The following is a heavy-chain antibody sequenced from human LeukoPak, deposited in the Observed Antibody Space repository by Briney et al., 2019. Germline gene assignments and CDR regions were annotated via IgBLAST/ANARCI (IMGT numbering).Heavy chain of an antibody. J-gene: IGHJ5*02. CDR2: MNPNSGNT. CDR3: ARGITIFGVVTKGWFDP. CDR1: GYTFTSYG. V-gene: IGHV1-8*02. Sequence: WASVKVSCKASGYTFTSYGISWVRQATGQGLEWMGWMNPNSGNTGYAQKFQGRVTMTRNTSISTAYMELSSLRSEDTAVYYCARGITIFGVVTKGWFDPWGQGTLVTVSS. D-gene: IGHD3-3*01.